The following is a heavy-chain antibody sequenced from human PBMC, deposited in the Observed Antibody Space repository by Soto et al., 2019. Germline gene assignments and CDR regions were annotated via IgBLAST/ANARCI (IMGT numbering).Heavy chain of an antibody. D-gene: IGHD3-22*01. CDR1: GYTFTSYT. CDR2: IIPNSGIT. J-gene: IGHJ4*02. CDR3: TRRAQIGKQLWLPFDS. Sequence: ASVKVSCKASGYTFTSYTISWVRQAPGQGLEWMGRIIPNSGITNYAQKFQGRVTMTGDTTTNTAYMELTSLTSADTAVYYCTRRAQIGKQLWLPFDSWAQGTLVTVSS. V-gene: IGHV1-8*02.